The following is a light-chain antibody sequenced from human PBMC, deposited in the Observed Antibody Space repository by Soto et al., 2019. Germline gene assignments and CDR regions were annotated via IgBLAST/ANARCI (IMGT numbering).Light chain of an antibody. V-gene: IGKV3-20*01. CDR3: RQSDTSPLT. CDR1: QAVGNNY. CDR2: GAS. J-gene: IGKJ1*01. Sequence: EIVLTQSPGTLSLSPGERATLSCRASQAVGNNYLDWYQQKPGQPPRLLIYGASITATVIPDRFSGSGSGTDFTLTISRLEPEDFAVYYCRQSDTSPLTFGEGTKVEIK.